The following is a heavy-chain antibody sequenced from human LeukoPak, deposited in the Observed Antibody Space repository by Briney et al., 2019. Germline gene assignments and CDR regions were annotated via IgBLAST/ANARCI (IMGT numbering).Heavy chain of an antibody. D-gene: IGHD2-2*02. J-gene: IGHJ4*02. CDR1: GYTFTSYA. Sequence: ASVKVSCKASGYTFTSYAMHWVRQAPGQRLEWMGGIIPIFGTANYAQKFQGRVTITADESTSTAYMELSSLRSEDTAVYYCARSTYQLLYPYWGQGTLVTVSS. CDR2: IIPIFGTA. CDR3: ARSTYQLLYPY. V-gene: IGHV1-69*13.